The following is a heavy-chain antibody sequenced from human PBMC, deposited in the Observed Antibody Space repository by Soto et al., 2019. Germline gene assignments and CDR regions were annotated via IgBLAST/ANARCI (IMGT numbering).Heavy chain of an antibody. Sequence: QVHLVQSGTEATKPGASVKVSCKASGYTFSDYAIHWVRQAPGQRPEWLGWINPDNGNTKSSQKFQGRVTITWDTSASIAYMELSSLTSEATAVYYCARKEALWDVSGLDSWCQGTRVIVST. CDR1: GYTFSDYA. CDR3: ARKEALWDVSGLDS. D-gene: IGHD6-19*01. J-gene: IGHJ4*02. CDR2: INPDNGNT. V-gene: IGHV1-3*01.